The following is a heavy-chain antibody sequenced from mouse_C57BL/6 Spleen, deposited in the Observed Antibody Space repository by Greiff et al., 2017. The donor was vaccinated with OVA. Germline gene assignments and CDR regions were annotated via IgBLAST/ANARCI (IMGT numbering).Heavy chain of an antibody. V-gene: IGHV1-54*01. CDR2: INPGSGGT. CDR1: GYAFTNYL. CDR3: ARDYGLPLFAY. J-gene: IGHJ3*01. Sequence: QVQLQQSGAELVRPGTSVKVSCKASGYAFTNYLIEWVKQRPGQGLEWIGVINPGSGGTNYNEKFKGKATLTADKSSSTAYMQLSSLTSEDSAVYFCARDYGLPLFAYWGQGTLVTVSA. D-gene: IGHD6-5*01.